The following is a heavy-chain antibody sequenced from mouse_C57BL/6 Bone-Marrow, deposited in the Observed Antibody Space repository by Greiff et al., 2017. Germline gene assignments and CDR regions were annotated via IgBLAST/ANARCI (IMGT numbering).Heavy chain of an antibody. V-gene: IGHV2-9-1*01. J-gene: IGHJ4*01. Sequence: QVQLQQSGPGLVAPSQSLSITCTVSGFSLTSYAISWVRQPPGKGLEWLGVIWPGGGTNYNSALKSRLSISKDNSKSQVFLKMNSLQTDDTARYYCARKGQGAMDYWGQGTSVTVSS. CDR2: IWPGGGT. CDR3: ARKGQGAMDY. CDR1: GFSLTSYA.